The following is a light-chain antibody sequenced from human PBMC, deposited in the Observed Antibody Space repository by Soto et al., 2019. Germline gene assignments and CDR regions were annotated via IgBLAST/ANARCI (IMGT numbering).Light chain of an antibody. Sequence: DIQLTQSPSFLSASVGDRVTITCPASQGISSSLAWYQQKPGKAPKLLSYAASTLQSGVPSRFSGSGAGTEFTLTIRSPLSEHFGTYYCQQLNSYPIAVGQGTRLEIK. V-gene: IGKV1-9*01. CDR2: AAS. CDR3: QQLNSYPIA. CDR1: QGISSS. J-gene: IGKJ5*01.